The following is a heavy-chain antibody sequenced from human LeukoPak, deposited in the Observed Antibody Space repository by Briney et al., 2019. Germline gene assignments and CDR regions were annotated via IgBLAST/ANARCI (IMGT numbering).Heavy chain of an antibody. CDR1: GFTFSSYA. CDR3: AANRYSGSYDGLDY. CDR2: ISYDGSNK. Sequence: GGSLRLSCAASGFTFSSYAMHWVRQAPGKGLEWVAVISYDGSNKYYADSVKGRFTNSRDNSKNTLYLQMDSLRAEDTAVYYCAANRYSGSYDGLDYWGQGTLVTVSS. D-gene: IGHD1-26*01. V-gene: IGHV3-30-3*01. J-gene: IGHJ4*02.